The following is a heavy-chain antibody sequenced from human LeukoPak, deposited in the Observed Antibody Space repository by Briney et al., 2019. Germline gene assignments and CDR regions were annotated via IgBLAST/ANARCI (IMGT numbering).Heavy chain of an antibody. CDR1: GFTFSSSA. J-gene: IGHJ4*02. CDR3: AKDRTGTTYYFDY. V-gene: IGHV3-23*01. CDR2: ISASGGST. Sequence: GGSLRLSCAASGFTFSSSAMSWVRQVPGKGLEWVSGISASGGSTNYADSVRGRFTISRDNSKNTLYVQMNSLRAEDTAVYYCAKDRTGTTYYFDYWGQGTLVTVSS. D-gene: IGHD1-1*01.